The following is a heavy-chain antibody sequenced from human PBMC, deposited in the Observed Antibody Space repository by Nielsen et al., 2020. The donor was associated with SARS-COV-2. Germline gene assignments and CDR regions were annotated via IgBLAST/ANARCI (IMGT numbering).Heavy chain of an antibody. CDR2: INPNSAGT. Sequence: GGSLRLSCAVSGFTFSSHGMHWVRQAPGQGLEWMGRINPNSAGTNYAQTFKGRVTLTTDTSISTAYMDLSWLRSDDTAVYYCARDEYNYGYNWFDTWGQGTLVTVSS. CDR3: ARDEYNYGYNWFDT. D-gene: IGHD5-18*01. J-gene: IGHJ5*02. V-gene: IGHV1-2*06. CDR1: GFTFSSHG.